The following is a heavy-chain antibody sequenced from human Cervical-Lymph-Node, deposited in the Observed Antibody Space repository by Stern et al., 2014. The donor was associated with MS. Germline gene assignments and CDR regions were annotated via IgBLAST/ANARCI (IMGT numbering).Heavy chain of an antibody. CDR3: ARQNMVRGVTELDF. CDR2: INPSTGST. CDR1: GYTFRIYY. J-gene: IGHJ4*02. V-gene: IGHV1-46*01. Sequence: QLVESGTEVKKSGASVRVSCKASGYTFRIYYMHWVRQAPGQGLEWLGIINPSTGSTTYAQKFQDRVTMTNDTSTSTVYLEMSSLMSEDTAVYYCARQNMVRGVTELDFWGQGTLVTVSS. D-gene: IGHD3-10*01.